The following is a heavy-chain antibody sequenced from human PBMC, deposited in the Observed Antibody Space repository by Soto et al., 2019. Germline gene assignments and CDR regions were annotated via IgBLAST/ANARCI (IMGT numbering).Heavy chain of an antibody. CDR2: IYYSGST. CDR1: GGSLSSGDYY. Sequence: SDTLSLTCAFSGGSLSSGDYYWIWILQPPGKGLEWIGYIYYSGSTYYNPSLKSRVTISVDTSKNQFSLKLSSVTAADTAVYYCARELAPFCGGDCYSFDYWRQGNLVTGSS. V-gene: IGHV4-30-4*02. J-gene: IGHJ4*02. CDR3: ARELAPFCGGDCYSFDY. D-gene: IGHD2-21*02.